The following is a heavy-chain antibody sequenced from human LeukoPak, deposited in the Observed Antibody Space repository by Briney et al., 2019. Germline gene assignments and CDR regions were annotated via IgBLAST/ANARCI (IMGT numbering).Heavy chain of an antibody. CDR1: GGSISGYY. CDR2: IYTSGST. Sequence: PSETLSLTCTVSGGSISGYYWSWIRQPAGKGLEGIGRIYTSGSTNYNPSLKSRVTMSVDTSKNQFSLKLSSVTAADTAVYYCARDSPGYSSGWYYFDYWGQGTLVTVSS. J-gene: IGHJ4*02. CDR3: ARDSPGYSSGWYYFDY. D-gene: IGHD6-19*01. V-gene: IGHV4-4*07.